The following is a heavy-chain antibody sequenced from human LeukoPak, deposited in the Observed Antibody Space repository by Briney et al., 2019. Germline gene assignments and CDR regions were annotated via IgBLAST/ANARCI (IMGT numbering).Heavy chain of an antibody. CDR3: ARGGGYSGPIGVDY. V-gene: IGHV3-74*01. CDR2: INNDGSSI. J-gene: IGHJ4*02. CDR1: GFTVSSKY. D-gene: IGHD5-12*01. Sequence: TGGSLRLSCAASGFTVSSKYMSWVRQAPGKGLVWVSRINNDGSSISYADSVRGRFTISRDNAKNTLYLRMNSLRGDDTAVYYCARGGGYSGPIGVDYWGQGTLVTVSS.